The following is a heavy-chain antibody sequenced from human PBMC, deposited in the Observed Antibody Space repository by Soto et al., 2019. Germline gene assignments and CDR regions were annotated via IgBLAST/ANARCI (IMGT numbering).Heavy chain of an antibody. CDR3: ASYDFWSGYSI. D-gene: IGHD3-3*01. CDR1: GGSISSYY. CDR2: IYHSGST. V-gene: IGHV4-59*12. J-gene: IGHJ4*02. Sequence: PSETLSLTCTVSGGSISSYYWSWIRQPAGKGLEWIGEIYHSGSTNYNPSLKSRVTTSVDKSKNQFSLKLSSVTAADTAVYYCASYDFWSGYSIWGQGTLVTVSS.